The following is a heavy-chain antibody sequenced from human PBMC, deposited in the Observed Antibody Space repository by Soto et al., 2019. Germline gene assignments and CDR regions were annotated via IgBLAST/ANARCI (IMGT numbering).Heavy chain of an antibody. J-gene: IGHJ4*02. CDR2: IYYSGST. Sequence: QLQLQESGPGLVKPSETLSLTCTVSGGSISSSSYYWGWIRQPPGKGLEWIGSIYYSGSTYYNPSLKSRVTISVDTSKNQFSLKLSSVTAADTAVYYCATLGTVTTYFDYWGQGTLVTVSS. D-gene: IGHD4-17*01. CDR1: GGSISSSSYY. V-gene: IGHV4-39*01. CDR3: ATLGTVTTYFDY.